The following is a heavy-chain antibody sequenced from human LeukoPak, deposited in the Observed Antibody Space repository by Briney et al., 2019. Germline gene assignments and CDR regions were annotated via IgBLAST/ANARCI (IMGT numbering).Heavy chain of an antibody. Sequence: SETLSLTCTVSGGSFSSYYWRWIRHPPGKGLEWIGYIYYNGSTNYNPSLKSRVTISVDTSKSQFSLKVSSVTAADTAVYYGASDILTGYYGMDVWGQGTTVTVSS. CDR2: IYYNGST. V-gene: IGHV4-59*01. CDR3: ASDILTGYYGMDV. CDR1: GGSFSSYY. D-gene: IGHD3-9*01. J-gene: IGHJ6*02.